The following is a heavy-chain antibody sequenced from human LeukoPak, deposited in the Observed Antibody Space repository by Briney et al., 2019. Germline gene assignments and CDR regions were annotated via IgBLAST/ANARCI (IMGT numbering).Heavy chain of an antibody. CDR2: INHSGST. Sequence: ASETLSLTCAVYGGSFSGYYWSWIRQPPGKGLEWIGEINHSGSTNYNPSLKSRVTISVDTSKNQFSLKLSSVTAADTAVYYCARDPYDILTGYYRAPDYWGQGTLVTVSS. CDR1: GGSFSGYY. CDR3: ARDPYDILTGYYRAPDY. D-gene: IGHD3-9*01. J-gene: IGHJ4*02. V-gene: IGHV4-34*01.